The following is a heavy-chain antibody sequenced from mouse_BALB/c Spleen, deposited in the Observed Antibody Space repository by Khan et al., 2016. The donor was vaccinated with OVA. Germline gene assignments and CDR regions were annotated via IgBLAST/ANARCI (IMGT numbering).Heavy chain of an antibody. V-gene: IGHV5-9-4*01. CDR3: ARDRYYGSSPDWFAY. CDR2: ISKTGSNT. D-gene: IGHD1-1*01. CDR1: GFTFSGYA. Sequence: EVQLQESGGGLVKPGGSLKLSCAASGFTFSGYAMSWVRQTPEKRLEWVAEISKTGSNTYYPDTVTGRFTISRDNAKNTLYLEMSSLRSEDTAMYDCARDRYYGSSPDWFAYWGQGTLVTVSA. J-gene: IGHJ3*01.